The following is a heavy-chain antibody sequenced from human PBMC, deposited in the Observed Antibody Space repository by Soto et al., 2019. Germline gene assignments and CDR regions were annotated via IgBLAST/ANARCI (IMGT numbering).Heavy chain of an antibody. D-gene: IGHD6-25*01. J-gene: IGHJ6*02. CDR3: TRHKDAGSDRGGMDV. V-gene: IGHV4-59*08. CDR2: VHYSGST. Sequence: QVQLQASGPGLVKPSETLSLTCTVSGGSISNFYWTWSRQPPGKGLEWIGNVHYSGSTNYNPSVKCRVSTAGDTTKNHVPTPLSSETAADPALYYRTRHKDAGSDRGGMDVWGQGTTVTVPS. CDR1: GGSISNFY.